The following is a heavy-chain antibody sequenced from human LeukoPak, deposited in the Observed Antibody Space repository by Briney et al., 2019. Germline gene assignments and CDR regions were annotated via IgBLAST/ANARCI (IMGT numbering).Heavy chain of an antibody. V-gene: IGHV3-23*01. CDR2: IRGSGGRT. Sequence: GGSLRLSCAASGFTFSSYGMHWVRQAPGKGLEWVSTIRGSGGRTHYADSVKGRLTISRDNSKGTLYLQINSLIVDDTAVYYCAKVVNYGLDPFDYWGQGILVTVSS. D-gene: IGHD5-24*01. J-gene: IGHJ4*02. CDR1: GFTFSSYG. CDR3: AKVVNYGLDPFDY.